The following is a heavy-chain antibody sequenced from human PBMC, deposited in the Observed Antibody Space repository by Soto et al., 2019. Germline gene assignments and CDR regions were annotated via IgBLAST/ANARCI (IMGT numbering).Heavy chain of an antibody. V-gene: IGHV3-7*01. CDR3: ASIRGVIMVDYGLDV. CDR1: GFTFSSYW. D-gene: IGHD3-10*01. Sequence: QPGGSLRLSCAASGFTFSSYWMSWVRQAPGKGLEWVANIKQDGSEKYYVDSVKGRFTISRDNAKNSLYLQMNSLRAEDTAVYYCASIRGVIMVDYGLDVWGQGTTVTVSS. J-gene: IGHJ6*02. CDR2: IKQDGSEK.